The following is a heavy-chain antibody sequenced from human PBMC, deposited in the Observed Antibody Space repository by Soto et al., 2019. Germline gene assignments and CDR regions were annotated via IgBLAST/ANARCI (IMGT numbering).Heavy chain of an antibody. CDR2: INPSGGST. V-gene: IGHV1-46*01. CDR3: ARDAVIVGAYFMGGYYYYGMDV. D-gene: IGHD1-26*01. J-gene: IGHJ6*02. CDR1: GYTFTSYY. Sequence: ASVKVSCKASGYTFTSYYMHWVRQAPGQGLEWMGIINPSGGSTSYAQKFQGRVTMTRDTSTSTVYMELSSLRSEDTAVYYCARDAVIVGAYFMGGYYYYGMDVWGQGTTVTVSS.